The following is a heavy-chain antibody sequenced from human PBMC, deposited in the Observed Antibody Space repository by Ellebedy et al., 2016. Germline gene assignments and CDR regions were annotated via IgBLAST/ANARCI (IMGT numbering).Heavy chain of an antibody. J-gene: IGHJ5*02. V-gene: IGHV1-2*02. CDR2: INPNSGGT. D-gene: IGHD6-6*01. CDR3: ARAPSSSSGWFDP. CDR1: GYTFTGYY. Sequence: ASVKVSXKASGYTFTGYYMHWVRQAPGQGLEWMGWINPNSGGTNYAQKFQGRVTMTRDTSISTAYMELSRLRSDDTAVYYCARAPSSSSGWFDPWGQGTLVTVSS.